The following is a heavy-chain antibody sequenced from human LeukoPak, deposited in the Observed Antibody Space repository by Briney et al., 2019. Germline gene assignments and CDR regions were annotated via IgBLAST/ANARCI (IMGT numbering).Heavy chain of an antibody. CDR3: AREVGIGFFDY. V-gene: IGHV3-21*01. Sequence: GGSLRLSCAASGFTFSSFGMNWVRQAPGKGLQWVSSISTYSNYIYYADSVKGRFTISRDNAKNSLYLQMNSLRAEDTAVYYCAREVGIGFFDYWGQGTLVTVSS. CDR1: GFTFSSFG. D-gene: IGHD2-15*01. CDR2: ISTYSNYI. J-gene: IGHJ4*02.